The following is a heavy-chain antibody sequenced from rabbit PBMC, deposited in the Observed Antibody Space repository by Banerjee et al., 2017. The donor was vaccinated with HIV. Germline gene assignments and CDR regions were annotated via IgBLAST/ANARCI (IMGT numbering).Heavy chain of an antibody. J-gene: IGHJ4*01. Sequence: QEQLVESGGGLVQPEGSLTLTCTASGFSFSNNYWLCWVRQAPGKGLEWIACIGAGSNSAYYATWAKGRFTISKTSSTTVTLQITSLTAADTATYFCARGDDGDPSYGYALSLWGPGTLVTVS. CDR1: GFSFSNNYW. V-gene: IGHV1S45*01. D-gene: IGHD6-1*01. CDR2: IGAGSNSA. CDR3: ARGDDGDPSYGYALSL.